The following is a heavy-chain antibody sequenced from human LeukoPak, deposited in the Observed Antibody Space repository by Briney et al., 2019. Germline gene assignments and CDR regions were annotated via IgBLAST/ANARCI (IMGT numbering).Heavy chain of an antibody. CDR2: ISYDGSNK. J-gene: IGHJ4*02. D-gene: IGHD3-10*01. V-gene: IGHV3-30*18. CDR1: GFTFSSYG. Sequence: GGSLRLSCAASGFTFSSYGMHWVRQAPGKGLEWVAVISYDGSNKYYADSVKGRFTISRDNSKNTLYLQMSSLRAEDTAVYYCAKRLAYGSGGSDYFDFWGQGTLVTVSS. CDR3: AKRLAYGSGGSDYFDF.